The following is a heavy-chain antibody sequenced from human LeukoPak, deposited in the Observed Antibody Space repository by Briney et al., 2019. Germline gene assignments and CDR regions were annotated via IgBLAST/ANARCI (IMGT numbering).Heavy chain of an antibody. CDR2: ISGSGGGT. J-gene: IGHJ3*02. CDR1: GFTFSTYA. V-gene: IGHV3-23*01. CDR3: ASIYYDFWSAQDAFDI. Sequence: GGSLRLSCAASGFTFSTYAMSWVRQAAGKGLEWVSLISGSGGGTYYADSVKGRFTISRDNAKNSLYLQMNSLRAEDTAVYYCASIYYDFWSAQDAFDIWGQGTMVTVSS. D-gene: IGHD3-3*01.